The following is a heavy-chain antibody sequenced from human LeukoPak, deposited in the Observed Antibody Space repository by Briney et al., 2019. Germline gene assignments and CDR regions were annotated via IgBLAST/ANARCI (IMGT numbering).Heavy chain of an antibody. Sequence: AETLSLTCTVSGVPMNTYYWSWLRQPPRKGVAWVGFIFYSGSATYNPSLQSRLAISLDTSSNQFSLKLSSVTAADTAVYYCARVSVGGTGPDYWGQGTLVTVAS. J-gene: IGHJ4*02. CDR2: IFYSGSA. V-gene: IGHV4-59*01. D-gene: IGHD1-14*01. CDR3: ARVSVGGTGPDY. CDR1: GVPMNTYY.